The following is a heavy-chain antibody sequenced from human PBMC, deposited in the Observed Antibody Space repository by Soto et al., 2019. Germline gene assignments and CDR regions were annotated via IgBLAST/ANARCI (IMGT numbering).Heavy chain of an antibody. J-gene: IGHJ6*03. V-gene: IGHV4-34*01. CDR1: GGSFSGYY. CDR2: INHSGST. CDR3: ARYVDDFWSGYYNLTYYYYYMDV. Sequence: PSEILSLTCAVYGGSFSGYYWSWIRQPPGKGLEWIGEINHSGSTNYNPSLKSRVTISVDTSKNQFSLKLSSVTAADTAVYYCARYVDDFWSGYYNLTYYYYYMDVWGKGTTVTVSS. D-gene: IGHD3-3*01.